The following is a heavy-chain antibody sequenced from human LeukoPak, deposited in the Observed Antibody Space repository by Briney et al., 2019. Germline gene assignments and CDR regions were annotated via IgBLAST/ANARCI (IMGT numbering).Heavy chain of an antibody. J-gene: IGHJ4*02. Sequence: KSGGSLRLSCAASGFTFSSYAMSWVRQPPGKGLEWIGSIYYSGSTYYNPSLKSRVTISVDTSKNQFSLKLSSVTAADTAVYYCARGPSGGSSGFDYWGQGTLVTVSS. V-gene: IGHV4-39*01. D-gene: IGHD2-15*01. CDR3: ARGPSGGSSGFDY. CDR1: GFTFSSYA. CDR2: IYYSGST.